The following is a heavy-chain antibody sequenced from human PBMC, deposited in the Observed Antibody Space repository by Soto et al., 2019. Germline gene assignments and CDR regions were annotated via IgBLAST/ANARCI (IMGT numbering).Heavy chain of an antibody. CDR1: GYTFTSYG. J-gene: IGHJ3*02. Sequence: VASVKVSCKASGYTFTSYGISWVRQAPGQGLDWMGWISAYNGNTNYAQKLQGRVTMTTDTSTSTAYMELRSLRSDDTAVYYCARELYYYDSSGHTGDAFDIWGQGTMVTVSS. V-gene: IGHV1-18*04. D-gene: IGHD3-22*01. CDR2: ISAYNGNT. CDR3: ARELYYYDSSGHTGDAFDI.